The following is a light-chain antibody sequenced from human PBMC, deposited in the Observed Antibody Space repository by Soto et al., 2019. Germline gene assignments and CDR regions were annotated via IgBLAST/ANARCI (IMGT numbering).Light chain of an antibody. CDR1: QGINSY. CDR3: QQYYSFPPYS. V-gene: IGKV1-8*01. CDR2: GAS. Sequence: AIRMTQSPSSFSASTGDRVTITCRASQGINSYLAWYQQKPGKAPKLLIYGASTLQSGVPSRFSGSGSGTDFTLTISYLQSEDFATYYCQQYYSFPPYSFGQGTKLEIK. J-gene: IGKJ2*03.